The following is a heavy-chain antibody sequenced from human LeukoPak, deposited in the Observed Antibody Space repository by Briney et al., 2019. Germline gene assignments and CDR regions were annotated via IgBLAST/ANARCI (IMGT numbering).Heavy chain of an antibody. V-gene: IGHV3-33*08. J-gene: IGHJ4*02. D-gene: IGHD4-17*01. Sequence: GGSLRLSCAASGFTFNSYRMNWVRQAPGKGLEWVAVIWYDGSNKYYADSVKGRFTISRDNSKNTLYLQMNSLRAEDTAVYYCARDRDYGLYSYYFDYWGQGTLVTVSS. CDR1: GFTFNSYR. CDR2: IWYDGSNK. CDR3: ARDRDYGLYSYYFDY.